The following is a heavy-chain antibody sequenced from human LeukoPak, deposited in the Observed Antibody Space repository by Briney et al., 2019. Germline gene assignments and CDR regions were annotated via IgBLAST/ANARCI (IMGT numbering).Heavy chain of an antibody. V-gene: IGHV4-39*01. CDR1: GGSITSSSYY. CDR3: ARRKSRWYFDL. CDR2: IYYSGNT. J-gene: IGHJ2*01. Sequence: PSATLSLTCTVSGGSITSSSYYWGWIRQPPGKGLEWVGSIYYSGNTYYNPSLKSRGTIYVDTHNNQFSLKLTSVTAADTAVYYCARRKSRWYFDLWGRGTLVTVSS.